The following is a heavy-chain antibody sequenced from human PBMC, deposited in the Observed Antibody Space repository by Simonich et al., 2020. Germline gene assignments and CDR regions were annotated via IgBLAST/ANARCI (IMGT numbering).Heavy chain of an antibody. D-gene: IGHD2-15*01. CDR2: MNPNSGNT. Sequence: QVQLVQSGAEVKKPGASVKVSCKASGYTFTSYDINWVRQATVQGLEWMGWMNPNSGNTGDAQKFQGRVTITRNTSISTAYMELSSLRSEDTAGYYCARGRGGMSRGYVDYWGQGTLVTVSS. V-gene: IGHV1-8*03. J-gene: IGHJ4*02. CDR3: ARGRGGMSRGYVDY. CDR1: GYTFTSYD.